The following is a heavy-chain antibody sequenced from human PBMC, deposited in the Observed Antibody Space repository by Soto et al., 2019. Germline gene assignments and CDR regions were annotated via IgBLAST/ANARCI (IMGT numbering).Heavy chain of an antibody. J-gene: IGHJ4*02. Sequence: EVQLVESGGGLVKPGGSLRLSCAASGFTFSSYSMNWVRQAPGKGLEWVSSISSSSSYIYYADSVKGRFTISRDNAKNSLYLQMNSLSAEDTAVYYCARARYYYDSSGYYYFDYWGQGTLVTVSS. D-gene: IGHD3-22*01. V-gene: IGHV3-21*01. CDR1: GFTFSSYS. CDR2: ISSSSSYI. CDR3: ARARYYYDSSGYYYFDY.